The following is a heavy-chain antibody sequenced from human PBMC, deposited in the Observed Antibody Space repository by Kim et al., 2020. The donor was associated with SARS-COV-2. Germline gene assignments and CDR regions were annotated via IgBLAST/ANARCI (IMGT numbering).Heavy chain of an antibody. J-gene: IGHJ4*02. CDR2: ST. V-gene: IGHV3-23*01. D-gene: IGHD2-2*01. Sequence: STFHEDSGKGRFIISRDNSRNTLFLQLNSLRAEDTALYYCARESSRRADYWGQGTLVTVSS. CDR3: ARESSRRADY.